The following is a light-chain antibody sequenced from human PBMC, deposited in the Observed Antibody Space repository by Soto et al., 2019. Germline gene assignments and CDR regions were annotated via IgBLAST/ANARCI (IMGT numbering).Light chain of an antibody. CDR3: QQSHKWPPYT. CDR2: DAS. V-gene: IGKV3-15*01. CDR1: QSVDST. Sequence: EIVMTQSPATLSVSPGETATLSCRASQSVDSTLAWYQQKPGQAPRLLIYDASTRATGIPARFSGSGSGTEFTLTISRLQSEDSAVYFCQQSHKWPPYTFAQGTKLQIK. J-gene: IGKJ2*01.